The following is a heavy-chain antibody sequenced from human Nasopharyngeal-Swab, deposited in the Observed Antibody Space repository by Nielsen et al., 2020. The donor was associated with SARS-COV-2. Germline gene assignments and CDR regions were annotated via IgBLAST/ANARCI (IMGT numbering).Heavy chain of an antibody. V-gene: IGHV3-33*01. CDR2: IWYDGSNK. Sequence: GSLRLSCAASGFTFSSYGMHWVRQAPGKGLEWVAVIWYDGSNKYYADSVKGRFTISRDNSKNTLYLQMNSLRAEDTAVYYCARDRPPYGDEFDYWGQGTLVTVSS. D-gene: IGHD4-17*01. CDR1: GFTFSSYG. CDR3: ARDRPPYGDEFDY. J-gene: IGHJ4*02.